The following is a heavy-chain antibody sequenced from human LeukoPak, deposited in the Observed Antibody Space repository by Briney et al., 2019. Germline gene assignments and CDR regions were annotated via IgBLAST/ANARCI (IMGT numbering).Heavy chain of an antibody. J-gene: IGHJ5*02. CDR1: GGSFSGYY. CDR2: INHSGST. V-gene: IGHV4-34*01. CDR3: AKNGQSGFSFDP. D-gene: IGHD1-26*01. Sequence: SETLSLTCAVYGGSFSGYYWSWIRQPPGKGLEWIGEINHSGSTNYNPSLKSRVTISADSSKNQFSLRLTSVTAADTAVYYCAKNGQSGFSFDPWGQGTLVTVFS.